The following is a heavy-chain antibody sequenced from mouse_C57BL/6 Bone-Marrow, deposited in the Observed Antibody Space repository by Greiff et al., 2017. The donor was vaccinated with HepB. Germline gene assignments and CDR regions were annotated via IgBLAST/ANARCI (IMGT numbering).Heavy chain of an antibody. CDR2: INPNNGGT. CDR3: ASRGYDYDWFAY. CDR1: GYTFTDYY. V-gene: IGHV1-26*01. J-gene: IGHJ3*01. Sequence: EVQLQQSGPELVKPGASVKISCKASGYTFTDYYMNWVKQSHGKSLEWIGDINPNNGGTSYNQKFKGKATLTVDKSSSTAYMELRSLTSEDSAVYYCASRGYDYDWFAYWGQGTLVTVSA. D-gene: IGHD2-4*01.